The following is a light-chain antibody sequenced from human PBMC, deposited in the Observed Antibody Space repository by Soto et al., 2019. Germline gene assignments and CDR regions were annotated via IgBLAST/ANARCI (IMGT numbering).Light chain of an antibody. Sequence: EILITQSQAPLSFSPGERATLSCGASQRIRSIGACYQLKPGQAPRLLIYGASTRATGVPARFSGGGSGAEFTLTISSLQSEDFAVYFCQQYKDWPPYTFGQGTKLEIK. CDR3: QQYKDWPPYT. CDR2: GAS. V-gene: IGKV3-15*01. CDR1: QRIRSI. J-gene: IGKJ2*01.